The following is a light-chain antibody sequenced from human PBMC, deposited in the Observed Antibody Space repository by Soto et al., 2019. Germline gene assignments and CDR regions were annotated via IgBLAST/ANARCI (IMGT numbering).Light chain of an antibody. Sequence: DIQLTQSPSFLSASVGDRVTIACRATQGIYSYLAWYQQKPGKAPKLLIYAASTLQSGVPSRFSGSGYGTEFTLTISSLQPEDFATYYCQQLNSYPFTFGQGTRLEIK. J-gene: IGKJ5*01. V-gene: IGKV1-9*01. CDR1: QGIYSY. CDR2: AAS. CDR3: QQLNSYPFT.